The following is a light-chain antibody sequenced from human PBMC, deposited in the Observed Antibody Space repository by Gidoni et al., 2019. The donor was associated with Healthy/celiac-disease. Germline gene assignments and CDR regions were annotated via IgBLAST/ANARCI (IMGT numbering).Light chain of an antibody. CDR1: KSINTY. V-gene: IGKV1-39*01. CDR3: QQSYSPLLT. J-gene: IGKJ4*01. CDR2: AAS. Sequence: DIPMTQPPSSLSAPVGDRDTITCRASKSINTYLNWYQQKPGNAPKLLIYAASSLQSGVPSRFSGRGSGTDFTLTISSLQPEDFANYYCQQSYSPLLTFGGGTKVEIK.